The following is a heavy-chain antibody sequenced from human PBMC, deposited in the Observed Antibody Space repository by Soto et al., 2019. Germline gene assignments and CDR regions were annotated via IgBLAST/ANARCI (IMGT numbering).Heavy chain of an antibody. Sequence: EEQLLESGGGLVQPGGSLRLSCATSKFTFSRYAMTWVRQAPGKGLEWVSSITESGGSTYYADSVKGRVTISRDNSENTVHLQMNALRAEDTARYYCVKDWSGTSCPCLDVCGHGTTVTASS. CDR2: ITESGGST. V-gene: IGHV3-23*01. CDR1: KFTFSRYA. D-gene: IGHD2-2*01. J-gene: IGHJ6*02. CDR3: VKDWSGTSCPCLDV.